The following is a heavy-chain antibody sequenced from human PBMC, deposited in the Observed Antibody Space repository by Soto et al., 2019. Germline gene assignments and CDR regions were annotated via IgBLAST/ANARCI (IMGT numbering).Heavy chain of an antibody. CDR1: GGTINSGGYY. V-gene: IGHV4-31*03. CDR3: ARFPSRAHYFAMDV. CDR2: IYYSGNT. Sequence: PSETLSLTCSVSGGTINSGGYYWTWIRQHPGRGLECIGYIYYSGNTYYNPSLKSRLTISLDTSENQFSMKLNSVTVADTAVYYCARFPSRAHYFAMDVWGQGTAVTVSS. D-gene: IGHD2-2*01. J-gene: IGHJ6*02.